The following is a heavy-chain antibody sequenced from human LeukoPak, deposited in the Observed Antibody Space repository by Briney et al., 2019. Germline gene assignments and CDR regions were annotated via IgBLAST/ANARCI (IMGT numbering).Heavy chain of an antibody. CDR1: GFTFSSYA. CDR3: AREGAPILWFGELLPPNDAFDI. V-gene: IGHV3-23*01. J-gene: IGHJ3*02. D-gene: IGHD3-10*01. Sequence: GGSLRLSCAASGFTFSSYAMSWVRQAPGKGLEWVSAISGSGGSTYYADSVKGRFTISRDNSKNTLYLQMNSLRAEDTAVYYCAREGAPILWFGELLPPNDAFDIWGQGTMVTVSS. CDR2: ISGSGGST.